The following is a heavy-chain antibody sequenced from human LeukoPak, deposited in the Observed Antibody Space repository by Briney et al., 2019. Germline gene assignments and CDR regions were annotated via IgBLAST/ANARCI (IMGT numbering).Heavy chain of an antibody. CDR1: GGSISSGSYY. Sequence: PSQTLSLTCTVSGGSISSGSYYWSWIRQPAGTGLEWIGRIYTSGSTNYNPSLKSRVTISVDTSKNQFSLKLSSVTAADTAVYYCARGKTAHRNDYWGQGTLVTVSS. D-gene: IGHD3-10*01. CDR2: IYTSGST. V-gene: IGHV4-61*02. J-gene: IGHJ4*02. CDR3: ARGKTAHRNDY.